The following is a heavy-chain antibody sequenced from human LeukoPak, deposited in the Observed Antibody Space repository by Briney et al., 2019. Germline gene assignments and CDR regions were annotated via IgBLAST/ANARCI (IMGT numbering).Heavy chain of an antibody. CDR1: GGTFSSYA. V-gene: IGHV1-69*13. Sequence: SVKVSCKASGGTFSSYAISWVRQAPGQGLGWMGGIIPIFGTANYAQKFQGRVTITADESTSTAYMELSSLRSEDTAVYYCARVAAAVEMATGYLDYWGQGTLVTVSS. CDR3: ARVAAAVEMATGYLDY. J-gene: IGHJ4*02. CDR2: IIPIFGTA. D-gene: IGHD5-24*01.